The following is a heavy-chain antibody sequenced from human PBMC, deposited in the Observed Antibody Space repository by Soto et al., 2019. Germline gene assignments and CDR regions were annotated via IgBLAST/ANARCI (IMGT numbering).Heavy chain of an antibody. CDR3: ARGDSTVSSVFDY. J-gene: IGHJ4*02. CDR2: ILQNGDT. CDR1: GGSFSGYY. V-gene: IGHV4-34*09. Sequence: ASETLSLTCAVYGGSFSGYYWSWIRQAPGKGLEWIGYILQNGDTSYNPPLKSRVTISTDTSKRQFSLKLTSVTAADTAVYYCARGDSTVSSVFDYWGQGLLVTVSS. D-gene: IGHD4-17*01.